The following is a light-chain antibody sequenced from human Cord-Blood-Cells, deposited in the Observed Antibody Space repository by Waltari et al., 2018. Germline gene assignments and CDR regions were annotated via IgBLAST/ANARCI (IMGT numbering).Light chain of an antibody. Sequence: QSALTQPASVSGSPGQSITISCTGTSSDVGGYNYVSWYQQHPGKAPKLMIYDVSNRPSGVSNRFSGSKSANTPSLTISGLQAEDEADYYCSSYTSSSTWVFGGGTKLTVL. V-gene: IGLV2-14*03. CDR3: SSYTSSSTWV. J-gene: IGLJ3*02. CDR2: DVS. CDR1: SSDVGGYNY.